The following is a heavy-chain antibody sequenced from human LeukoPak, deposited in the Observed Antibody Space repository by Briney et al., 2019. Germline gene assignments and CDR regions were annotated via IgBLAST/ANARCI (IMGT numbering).Heavy chain of an antibody. CDR2: ISYDGNNK. J-gene: IGHJ3*02. Sequence: GSLRLSCAASRFTFSNYGLHWVRQAPGKVLEWVAVISYDGNNKYYEDSVKGRFTISRDNSKNTLYLQMNSLRAEDSAIYFCAKDGGFSGRGAFDIWGQGTMVTVSS. CDR1: RFTFSNYG. V-gene: IGHV3-30*18. CDR3: AKDGGFSGRGAFDI. D-gene: IGHD6-19*01.